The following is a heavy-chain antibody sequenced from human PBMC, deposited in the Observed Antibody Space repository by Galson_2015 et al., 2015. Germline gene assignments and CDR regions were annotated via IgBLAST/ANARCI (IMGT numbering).Heavy chain of an antibody. CDR2: ISGSGGTI. V-gene: IGHV3-23*01. CDR1: GFTFSSYA. CDR3: AKLPDYSPFEY. D-gene: IGHD4-11*01. J-gene: IGHJ4*02. Sequence: SLRLSCAASGFTFSSYAMAWVRQAPGKGLEWVSSISGSGGTIYYADSVKGRFTISRDNSQNTLYLHMNSLRAGDTAVYYCAKLPDYSPFEYWGQGTLVTVSS.